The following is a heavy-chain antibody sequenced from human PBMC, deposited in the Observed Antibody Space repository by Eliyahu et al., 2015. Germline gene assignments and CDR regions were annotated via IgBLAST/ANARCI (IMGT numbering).Heavy chain of an antibody. V-gene: IGHV5-51*01. CDR3: ARGSGWSGGYNWFDP. CDR2: IYPGDXDT. CDR1: GXXFTSYW. D-gene: IGHD6-19*01. Sequence: EVQLVQSXAEVKKPGESLXISCKGSGXXFTSYWIGWVRQMPGKGQEWMGIIYPGDXDTRYSPSFQGQVTISADKSISTAYLQWSSLKASDTAMYYCARGSGWSGGYNWFDPWGQGTLVTVSS. J-gene: IGHJ5*02.